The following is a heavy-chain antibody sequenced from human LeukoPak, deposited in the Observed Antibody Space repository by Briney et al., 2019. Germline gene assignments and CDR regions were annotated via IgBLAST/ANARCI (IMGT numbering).Heavy chain of an antibody. CDR3: ARDYCSSTSCPERSAFDI. D-gene: IGHD2-2*01. V-gene: IGHV4-4*02. J-gene: IGHJ3*02. Sequence: PGGSLRLSCAASGFTFSSYEMNWVRQAPGKGLEWIGEIYHSGSTNYNPSLKSRVTISVDKSKNQFSLKLGSVTAADTAVYYCARDYCSSTSCPERSAFDIWGQGTMVTVSS. CDR1: GFTFSSYEM. CDR2: IYHSGST.